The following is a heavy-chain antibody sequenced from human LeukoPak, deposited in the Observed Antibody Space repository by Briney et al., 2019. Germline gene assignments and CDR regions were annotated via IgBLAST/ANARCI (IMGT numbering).Heavy chain of an antibody. CDR3: ARADTAMVTGAFDI. Sequence: ASVKVSCKASGYTFTGYYMHWVRQAPGQGLEWMGWINPNSGGTNYAQKFQGWVTMTRDTSISTAYMELSRLRSDDTAVYYCARADTAMVTGAFDIWGQGTMVTVSS. J-gene: IGHJ3*02. CDR1: GYTFTGYY. D-gene: IGHD5-18*01. V-gene: IGHV1-2*04. CDR2: INPNSGGT.